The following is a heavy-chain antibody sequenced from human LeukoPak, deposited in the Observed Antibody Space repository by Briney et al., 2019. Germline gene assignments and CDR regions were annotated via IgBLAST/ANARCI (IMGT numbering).Heavy chain of an antibody. V-gene: IGHV3-23*01. CDR1: GFTFRRYA. D-gene: IGHD4/OR15-4a*01. CDR2: ITGIGDST. Sequence: GGSLRLSCAASGFTFRRYAMTWVRQAPGKGLEWVSTITGIGDSTYYAESVKGRFTISRDNSNNTLYLQMNSLRAEDTAIYYCAKDQSPVLSHDYYYYYYGMDVWGQGTTVTVSS. CDR3: AKDQSPVLSHDYYYYYYGMDV. J-gene: IGHJ6*02.